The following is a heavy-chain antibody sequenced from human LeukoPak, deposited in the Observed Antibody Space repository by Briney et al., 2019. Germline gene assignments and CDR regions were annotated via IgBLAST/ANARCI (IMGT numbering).Heavy chain of an antibody. CDR3: ARGEEAYGDHDAFDI. V-gene: IGHV3-48*01. J-gene: IGHJ3*02. CDR2: ISSSSSTI. Sequence: GGSLRLSCAASGFTFSSYSMNWVRQAPGKGLEWVSYISSSSSTIYYADSVKGRFTISRDNAKNSLYLQMNSLRAEDTAVYYCARGEEAYGDHDAFDIWGQGTMVTVSS. D-gene: IGHD4-17*01. CDR1: GFTFSSYS.